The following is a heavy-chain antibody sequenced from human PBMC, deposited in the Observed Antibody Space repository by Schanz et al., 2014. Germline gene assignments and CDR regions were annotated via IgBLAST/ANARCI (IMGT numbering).Heavy chain of an antibody. J-gene: IGHJ6*02. Sequence: QVQLVQSGAEVKKPGASVKVSCKVSGYSLNELSMHWVRQAPGRGLEWMGIINPSGGSTSYAQKFQGRVTMTRDTSTSTVYMEVSGLRSEDTAVYYCAKVDRTRYYAMDVWGQGTTVTVSS. CDR2: INPSGGST. V-gene: IGHV1-46*02. D-gene: IGHD3-9*01. CDR3: AKVDRTRYYAMDV. CDR1: GYSLNELS.